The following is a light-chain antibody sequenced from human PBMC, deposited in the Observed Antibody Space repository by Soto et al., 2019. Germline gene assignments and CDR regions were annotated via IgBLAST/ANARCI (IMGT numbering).Light chain of an antibody. CDR2: IND. Sequence: QSVLTQPPSLSGTPGQRVTISGSGSSSNIAGNTVHWYQHLPGTAPKLLIYINDQRPSGVPGRFSASTSGTSASLAISGLQSDDEADYYCATWDDDLNAAVFGGGTQLTVL. CDR3: ATWDDDLNAAV. CDR1: SSNIAGNT. J-gene: IGLJ7*01. V-gene: IGLV1-44*01.